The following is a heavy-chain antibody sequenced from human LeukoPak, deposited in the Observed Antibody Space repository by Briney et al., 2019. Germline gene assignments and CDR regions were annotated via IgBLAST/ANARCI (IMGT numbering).Heavy chain of an antibody. V-gene: IGHV4-39*07. D-gene: IGHD6-13*01. J-gene: IGHJ5*02. CDR3: ASDLQGIAAAGGWFDP. CDR1: GVSISGSNFY. CDR2: IYYSGST. Sequence: PSETLSLTCTVSGVSISGSNFYWGCIRQPPGKGRVWIGSIYYSGSTYYNPSLKSRVTISVDTSKNQVSLKLSSVTAADTAVYYCASDLQGIAAAGGWFDPWGQGTLVTVSS.